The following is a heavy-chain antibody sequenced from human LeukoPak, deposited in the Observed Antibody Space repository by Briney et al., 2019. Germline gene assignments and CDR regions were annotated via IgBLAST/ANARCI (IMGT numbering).Heavy chain of an antibody. CDR1: GYTFTGYY. D-gene: IGHD3-3*01. J-gene: IGHJ3*02. V-gene: IGHV1-2*02. Sequence: GASVKVSCKASGYTFTGYYMHWVRQAPGQGLERMGWINPNSGGTNYARKLQGRVTMTTDTSTTTAYMELKSLRSDDTAVYYCARDFYDFWSGYRLHAFDIWGQGTMVSVSS. CDR3: ARDFYDFWSGYRLHAFDI. CDR2: INPNSGGT.